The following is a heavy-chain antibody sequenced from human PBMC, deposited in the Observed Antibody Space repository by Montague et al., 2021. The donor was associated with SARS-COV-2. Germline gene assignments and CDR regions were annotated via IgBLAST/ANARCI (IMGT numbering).Heavy chain of an antibody. D-gene: IGHD3-10*01. Sequence: SKTLSLTCAVYGESFSGYYWSWIRQPPGKGLEWIGEIDHSGSTNYNPSLKSRVTISVDTSKNQFSLKLSSVTAADTAVYYCARVRYYGSGTSLGMDVWGQGTTVTVSS. CDR3: ARVRYYGSGTSLGMDV. CDR1: GESFSGYY. CDR2: IDHSGST. V-gene: IGHV4-34*01. J-gene: IGHJ6*02.